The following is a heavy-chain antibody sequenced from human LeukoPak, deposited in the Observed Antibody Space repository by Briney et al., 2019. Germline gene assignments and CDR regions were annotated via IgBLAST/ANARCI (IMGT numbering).Heavy chain of an antibody. J-gene: IGHJ4*02. D-gene: IGHD5-24*01. CDR1: GFSISDGYY. V-gene: IGHV4-38-2*02. CDR3: ARDRDGYNYVDY. Sequence: SETLSLTCTVSGFSISDGYYWGWIRPPPGKGLEWIGSIYHSGTNYYNPSLRSRVTMSVDTSKNQFSLKLRSVTAADTAVYYCARDRDGYNYVDYWGQGTLVTVSS. CDR2: IYHSGTN.